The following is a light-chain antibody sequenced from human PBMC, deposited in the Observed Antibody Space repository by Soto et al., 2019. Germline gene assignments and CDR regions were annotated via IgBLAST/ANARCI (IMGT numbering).Light chain of an antibody. CDR1: SSDVGSYNL. CDR3: CTSYEGGGRYV. Sequence: QSALTQPASVSGSPGQSITISCTGTSSDVGSYNLVSWYQQHPGKAPKLMIYEVSNRPSGVSNRFSGSKSGNTASLTISGLQAEDEADYYCCTSYEGGGRYVFGTGTKVTVL. CDR2: EVS. J-gene: IGLJ1*01. V-gene: IGLV2-23*02.